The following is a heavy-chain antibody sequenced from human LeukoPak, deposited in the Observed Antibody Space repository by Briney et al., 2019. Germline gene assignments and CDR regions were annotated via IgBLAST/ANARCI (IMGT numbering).Heavy chain of an antibody. CDR3: ARDAAGRGISFDY. Sequence: GGSLRLSCAASGFTFSSYSMNWVRQAPGKGLEWVSSISSSSSYIYYADSVKGRFTISRDNAKNSLYLQMNSLRAEDTAVYYCARDAAGRGISFDYWGQGTLVTVSS. J-gene: IGHJ4*02. CDR1: GFTFSSYS. CDR2: ISSSSSYI. D-gene: IGHD3-3*02. V-gene: IGHV3-21*01.